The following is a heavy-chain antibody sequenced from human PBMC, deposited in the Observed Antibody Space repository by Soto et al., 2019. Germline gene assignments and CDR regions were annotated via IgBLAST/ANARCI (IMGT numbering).Heavy chain of an antibody. V-gene: IGHV3-21*01. J-gene: IGHJ4*02. Sequence: PGGSPRLSCAASGFTFSSYSMNWVRQAPGKGLEWVSSISSSSSYIYYADSVKGRFTISRDNAKNSLYLQMNSLRAEDTAVYYCAGVRDSYGPTNDYWGQGTLVTVSS. CDR1: GFTFSSYS. CDR3: AGVRDSYGPTNDY. CDR2: ISSSSSYI. D-gene: IGHD5-18*01.